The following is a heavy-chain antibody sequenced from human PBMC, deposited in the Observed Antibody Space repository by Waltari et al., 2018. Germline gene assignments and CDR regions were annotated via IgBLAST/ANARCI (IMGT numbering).Heavy chain of an antibody. CDR3: ARGAAPGKGAHWFDP. V-gene: IGHV1-8*01. D-gene: IGHD6-13*01. Sequence: QVQLVQSGAEVKKPGASLKVSCKASGYTFTSYDINWVQQAAGQGPEWMGWVNPNTGNTGYAQKFQDRLTMTTDTSITTAYMELSNLRSEDTAVYYCARGAAPGKGAHWFDPWGQGTPVTVSS. CDR2: VNPNTGNT. CDR1: GYTFTSYD. J-gene: IGHJ5*02.